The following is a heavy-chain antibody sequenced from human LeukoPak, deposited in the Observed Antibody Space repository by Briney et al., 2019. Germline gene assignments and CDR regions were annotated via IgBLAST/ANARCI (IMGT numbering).Heavy chain of an antibody. D-gene: IGHD3-16*01. CDR3: ARGGGLDV. CDR2: ISGTSVHI. V-gene: IGHV3-21*04. CDR1: GFIFSTSS. Sequence: GGSLRLSCSASGFIFSTSSMKWFRQAPGKALEWVSAISGTSVHIYYADSVKGRFTISRDNVKESLYLHMNSPRAEDTAVYFCARGGGLDVWGQGATVTVSS. J-gene: IGHJ6*02.